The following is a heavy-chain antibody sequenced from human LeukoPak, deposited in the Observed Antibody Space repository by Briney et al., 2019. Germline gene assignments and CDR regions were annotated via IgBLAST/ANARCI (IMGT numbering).Heavy chain of an antibody. CDR2: INHSRST. CDR1: GGSFSGYY. D-gene: IGHD5-18*01. J-gene: IGHJ4*02. Sequence: SETLSLTCAVYGGSFSGYYWSWIRQPPGKGLEWIGEINHSRSTNYNPSLKSRVTISIDTSKNQFSLKLSSVTAADTAVYYCARGKLWLPTFDYWLQGTLATVST. CDR3: ARGKLWLPTFDY. V-gene: IGHV4-34*01.